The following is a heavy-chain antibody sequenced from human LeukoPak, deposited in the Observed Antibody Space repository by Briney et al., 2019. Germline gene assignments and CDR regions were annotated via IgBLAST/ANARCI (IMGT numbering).Heavy chain of an antibody. CDR1: GFTFSSYG. Sequence: GGSLRLSCAASGFTFSSYGMSWVRQAPGKGLEWVSAISGSGGSTYYADSVKGRFTISRDNSKNTLYLQMNSLRAEDTAVYYCAKVGYSYGLGYWGQGTLVTVSS. D-gene: IGHD5-18*01. CDR2: ISGSGGST. J-gene: IGHJ4*02. V-gene: IGHV3-23*01. CDR3: AKVGYSYGLGY.